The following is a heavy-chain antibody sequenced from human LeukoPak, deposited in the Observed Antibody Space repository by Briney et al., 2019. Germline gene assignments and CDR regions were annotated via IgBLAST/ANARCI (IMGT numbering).Heavy chain of an antibody. D-gene: IGHD3-10*01. CDR3: ARDRGGSGSYGMDV. Sequence: GGSLRLSCAGSGSTFSSYRMNWVRQAPGKGLEWVSYISSSSSTIYYADSVKGRFTISRDNAKNSLYLQMNSLRDEDTAVYYCARDRGGSGSYGMDVWGQGTTVTVSS. V-gene: IGHV3-48*02. CDR2: ISSSSSTI. CDR1: GSTFSSYR. J-gene: IGHJ6*02.